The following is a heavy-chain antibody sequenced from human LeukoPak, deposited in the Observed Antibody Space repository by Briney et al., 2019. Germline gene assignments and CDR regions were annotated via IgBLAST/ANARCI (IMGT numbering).Heavy chain of an antibody. CDR1: GYTLTELS. V-gene: IGHV1-24*01. Sequence: GASVKVSCKVSGYTLTELSMHWVRQAPGKGLEWMGGFDPEDGETIYAQKFQGRVTMTEDTSTDTAYMELSSLRSEDTAVYYCATGEFSIAVAGTPYYYYYMDVWGKGTTVTVSS. CDR3: ATGEFSIAVAGTPYYYYYMDV. CDR2: FDPEDGET. D-gene: IGHD6-19*01. J-gene: IGHJ6*03.